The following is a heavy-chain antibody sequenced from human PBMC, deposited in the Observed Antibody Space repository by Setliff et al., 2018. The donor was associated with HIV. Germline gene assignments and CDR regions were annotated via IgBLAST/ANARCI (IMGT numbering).Heavy chain of an antibody. CDR1: GFSVSSNY. J-gene: IGHJ3*02. Sequence: GGSLRLSCAASGFSVSSNYMSWVREAPGKGLEWVSVIYAAGSTYYADSVKGRFTISRHNSKNTLYLQLNSLRAEDTAVYYCARVSKSSPDAFDIWGQGTMVTVSS. D-gene: IGHD6-13*01. CDR3: ARVSKSSPDAFDI. CDR2: IYAAGST. V-gene: IGHV3-53*04.